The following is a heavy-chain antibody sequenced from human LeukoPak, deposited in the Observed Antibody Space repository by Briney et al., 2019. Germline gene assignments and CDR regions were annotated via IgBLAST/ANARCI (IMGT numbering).Heavy chain of an antibody. Sequence: SETLSLTCAVYGGSFSGYYWSWIRQPPGKGLEWIGEINHSGSTNYNPSLKSRVTISVDPSKNQFSLKLSSVTAADTAVYYCAGLRLAMVRGVTYPYYYYGMDVWGQGTTVTVSS. V-gene: IGHV4-34*01. D-gene: IGHD3-10*01. CDR2: INHSGST. CDR1: GGSFSGYY. J-gene: IGHJ6*02. CDR3: AGLRLAMVRGVTYPYYYYGMDV.